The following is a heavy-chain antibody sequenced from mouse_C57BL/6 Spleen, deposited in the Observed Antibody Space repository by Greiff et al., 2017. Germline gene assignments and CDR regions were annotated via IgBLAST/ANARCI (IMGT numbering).Heavy chain of an antibody. V-gene: IGHV1-59*01. CDR1: GYTFTSYW. D-gene: IGHD1-1*01. CDR2: IDPSDSYT. Sequence: QVQLQQPGAELVRPGTSVKLSCKASGYTFTSYWMHWVKQRPGQGLEWIGVIDPSDSYTNYNQKFKGKATMTVDTSSSTAYMQLSSLTSEDSAVSYCARDYYGRGTFAYWGQGTLVTVSA. CDR3: ARDYYGRGTFAY. J-gene: IGHJ3*01.